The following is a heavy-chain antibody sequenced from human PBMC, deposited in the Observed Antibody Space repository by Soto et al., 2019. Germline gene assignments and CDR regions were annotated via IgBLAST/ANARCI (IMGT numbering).Heavy chain of an antibody. J-gene: IGHJ4*02. Sequence: GGSLRLSCAASGFTFSSYSMNWVRQAPGKGLEWVSSISSSSYIYYADSVKGRFTISRDNAKNSLYLQMNSLRAEDTAVYYCARGRGTTTYYDYWGQGTLVTVSS. CDR2: ISSSSYI. CDR1: GFTFSSYS. V-gene: IGHV3-21*01. CDR3: ARGRGTTTYYDY. D-gene: IGHD4-17*01.